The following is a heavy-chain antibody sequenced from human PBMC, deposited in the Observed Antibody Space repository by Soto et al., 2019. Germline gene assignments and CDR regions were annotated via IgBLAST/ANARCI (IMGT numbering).Heavy chain of an antibody. CDR2: ISYDGSNK. J-gene: IGHJ6*03. CDR1: GFTFSSYG. V-gene: IGHV3-30*18. Sequence: HPGGSLRLSCAASGFTFSSYGMHWVRQAPGKGLEWVAVISYDGSNKYYADSVKGRFTISRDNSKNTLYLQMNSLRAEDTAVYYCAKDGDGGRSTYYYYRDVWGKGTRFTFP. CDR3: AKDGDGGRSTYYYYRDV. D-gene: IGHD7-27*01.